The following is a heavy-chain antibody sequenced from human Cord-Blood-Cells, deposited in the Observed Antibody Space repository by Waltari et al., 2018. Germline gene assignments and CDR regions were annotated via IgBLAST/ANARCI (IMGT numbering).Heavy chain of an antibody. CDR2: IYYSGST. J-gene: IGHJ4*02. CDR1: GGSIRISSSY. Sequence: QLQLQESGPGLVKPSETLSLTCTVAGGSIRISSSYWGWIRQPPGKGLEWIGSIYYSGSTYYNPSLKSRVTISVDTSKNQFSLKLSSVTAADTTVYYCARSPTTVTTQFDYWGQGTLVTVSS. CDR3: ARSPTTVTTQFDY. V-gene: IGHV4-39*07. D-gene: IGHD4-17*01.